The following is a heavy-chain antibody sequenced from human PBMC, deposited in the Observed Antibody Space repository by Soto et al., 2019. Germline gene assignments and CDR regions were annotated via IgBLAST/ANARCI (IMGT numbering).Heavy chain of an antibody. CDR1: GYTFTSYA. CDR3: ARSRSSSWYSHYYYYMDV. J-gene: IGHJ6*03. CDR2: INAGNGNT. D-gene: IGHD6-13*01. V-gene: IGHV1-3*01. Sequence: GASVKVSCKASGYTFTSYAMHWVRQAHGQRLEWMGWINAGNGNTKYSQKFQGRVTITRDTSASTAYMELSSLRSEDTAVYYCARSRSSSWYSHYYYYMDVWGKGTTVTVSS.